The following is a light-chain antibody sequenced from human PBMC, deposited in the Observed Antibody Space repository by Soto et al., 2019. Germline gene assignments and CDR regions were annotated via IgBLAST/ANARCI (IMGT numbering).Light chain of an antibody. Sequence: QITQSRSSLDACVGDIVNITSQASHDISKYLNWYQQKQGQAPNLLIYDASNLQTGVPTRFIGSASGSDFNFTISSLQPEDIATYYCQQYDSLPPTLSQGTRLEIK. CDR3: QQYDSLPPT. CDR2: DAS. V-gene: IGKV1-33*01. CDR1: HDISKY. J-gene: IGKJ5*01.